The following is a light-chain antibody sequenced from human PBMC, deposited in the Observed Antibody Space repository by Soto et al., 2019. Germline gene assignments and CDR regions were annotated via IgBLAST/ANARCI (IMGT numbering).Light chain of an antibody. CDR3: VPECSPSR. CDR1: PSMRSRY. V-gene: IGKV3-20*01. J-gene: IGKJ1*01. Sequence: TLSLSQRETDSISCMASPSMRSRYLAWYQQKPGQAPRILIYGASSRATGIPDRFSGSGSGTDFTLTIILLAPDGIGVYYAVPECSPSRFGHGTKV. CDR2: GAS.